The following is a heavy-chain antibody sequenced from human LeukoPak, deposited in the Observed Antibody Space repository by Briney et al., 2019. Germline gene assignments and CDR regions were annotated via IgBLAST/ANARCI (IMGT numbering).Heavy chain of an antibody. D-gene: IGHD3-3*01. J-gene: IGHJ4*02. CDR1: GYTFTGYY. Sequence: ASVKVSCKASGYTFTGYYMHWVRQAPGQGLERMGWINPNSGGTNYAQKFQGRVTMTRDTSISTAYMELSRLRSDDTAVYYCARSRAYYDFWSGIEFDYWGQGTLVTVSS. CDR3: ARSRAYYDFWSGIEFDY. V-gene: IGHV1-2*02. CDR2: INPNSGGT.